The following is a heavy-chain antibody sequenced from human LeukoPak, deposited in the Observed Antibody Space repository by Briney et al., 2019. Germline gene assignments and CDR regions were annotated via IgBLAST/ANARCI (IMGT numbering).Heavy chain of an antibody. J-gene: IGHJ4*02. CDR2: ISGSGGST. V-gene: IGHV3-23*01. D-gene: IGHD3-10*01. CDR3: AKGLKSARGPFRCVL. Sequence: GGSLRLYCAASGFTFSSYAMSWVRQAPGKGLEWVSAISGSGGSTYYADSVKGRFTITRDNSKNRLYLQMNSLRAEDTAVYYCAKGLKSARGPFRCVLWGQGTLVTVSS. CDR1: GFTFSSYA.